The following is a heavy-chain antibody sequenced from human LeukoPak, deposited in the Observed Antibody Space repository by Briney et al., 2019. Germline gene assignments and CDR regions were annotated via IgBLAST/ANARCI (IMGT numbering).Heavy chain of an antibody. J-gene: IGHJ4*02. D-gene: IGHD1-26*01. CDR1: GYTFTSYG. CDR2: INPNSGGT. Sequence: ASVKVSCKASGYTFTSYGISWVRQAPGQGLEWMGRINPNSGGTNYAQKFQGRVTMTRDTSISTAYMELSRLRSDDTAVYYCARLRSGSYPFDYWGQGTLVTVSS. V-gene: IGHV1-2*06. CDR3: ARLRSGSYPFDY.